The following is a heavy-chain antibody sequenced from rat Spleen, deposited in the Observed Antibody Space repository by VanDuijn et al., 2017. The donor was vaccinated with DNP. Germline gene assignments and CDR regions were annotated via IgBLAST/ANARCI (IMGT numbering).Heavy chain of an antibody. Sequence: EVQLVESGGGLVQPGRSLKLSCAASGFSFSDYYMAWVRQAHTKGLEWVAYIRYDGGSTYSGDSVKGRFTISRDIAKNTLYLQMSSLRSEDMATYYCARHVLPLRVWDYWGQGVMVRVSS. V-gene: IGHV5-22*01. CDR2: IRYDGGST. J-gene: IGHJ2*01. D-gene: IGHD1-4*01. CDR1: GFSFSDYY. CDR3: ARHVLPLRVWDY.